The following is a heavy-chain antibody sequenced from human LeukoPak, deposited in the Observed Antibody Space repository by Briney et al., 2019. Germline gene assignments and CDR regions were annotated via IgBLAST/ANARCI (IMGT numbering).Heavy chain of an antibody. J-gene: IGHJ6*03. V-gene: IGHV1-8*03. CDR3: ARESIQLWSNVLYYYYYYMDV. CDR2: MNPNSGNT. Sequence: ASVKVSCKASGYTFTSYDINWVRQATGQGLEWMGWMNPNSGNTGYAQKFQGRVTITRNTSISTAYMELSSLRSEDTAVYYCARESIQLWSNVLYYYYYYMDVWGKGTTVTVSS. D-gene: IGHD5-18*01. CDR1: GYTFTSYD.